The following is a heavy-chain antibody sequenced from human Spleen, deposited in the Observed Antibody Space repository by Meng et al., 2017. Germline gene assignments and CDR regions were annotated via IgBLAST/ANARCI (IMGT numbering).Heavy chain of an antibody. CDR3: ARGVTTLDY. CDR1: GGSIRSYF. J-gene: IGHJ4*02. CDR2: INYSGST. D-gene: IGHD1-26*01. Sequence: SETLSLTCTVSGGSIRSYFWTWIRQPPGKGLEWIGYINYSGSTNYNPSLKSRVTISVDTSKNQFSLKLTSVTAADTAVYYCARGVTTLDYWGQGTLVTVSS. V-gene: IGHV4-59*08.